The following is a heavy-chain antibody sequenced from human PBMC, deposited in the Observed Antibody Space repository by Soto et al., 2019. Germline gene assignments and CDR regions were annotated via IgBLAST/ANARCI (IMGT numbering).Heavy chain of an antibody. Sequence: EVQLVQSGGTSVQPGKSLRLSCTGSGFTFGNYAMNWVRQAPGKGLEWLASISSSGTTTYYADSMKGRFTISRDNGKNLVSLQMDNLRVEDTAVYYCARGGDTGYEKYHWFDPWGQGTLVSVSS. CDR3: ARGGDTGYEKYHWFDP. D-gene: IGHD5-12*01. CDR2: ISSSGTTT. V-gene: IGHV3-48*03. CDR1: GFTFGNYA. J-gene: IGHJ5*02.